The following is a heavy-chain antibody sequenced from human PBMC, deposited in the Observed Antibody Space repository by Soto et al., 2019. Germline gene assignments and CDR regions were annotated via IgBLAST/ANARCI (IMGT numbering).Heavy chain of an antibody. V-gene: IGHV1-3*01. CDR1: GYTFTSYA. D-gene: IGHD3-3*01. CDR3: ARHRNYDFWSGYYPGAHSRYYGMDV. J-gene: IGHJ6*02. Sequence: GASVKVSCKASGYTFTSYAMHWVRQAPGQRLEWMGWINAGNGNTKYSQKFQGRVTITRDTSASTAYMELSSLRSEDTAVYYCARHRNYDFWSGYYPGAHSRYYGMDVWGQGTTVTVSS. CDR2: INAGNGNT.